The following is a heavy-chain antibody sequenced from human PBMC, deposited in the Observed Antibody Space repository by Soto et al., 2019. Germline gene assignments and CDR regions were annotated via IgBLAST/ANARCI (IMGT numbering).Heavy chain of an antibody. CDR2: ISYDGSNK. J-gene: IGHJ6*02. Sequence: VQLVESGGGVVQTGRSLRLSCAASGFIFSSYGMHWVRQAPGKGLEWVAIISYDGSNKYYGDSVKGRFSISRDNSKNTLYLQMNSLRAEDTAVYYCAKGPARYYDFRSGPGRYGMDVWGQGTTVTVSS. CDR3: AKGPARYYDFRSGPGRYGMDV. V-gene: IGHV3-30*18. D-gene: IGHD3-3*01. CDR1: GFIFSSYG.